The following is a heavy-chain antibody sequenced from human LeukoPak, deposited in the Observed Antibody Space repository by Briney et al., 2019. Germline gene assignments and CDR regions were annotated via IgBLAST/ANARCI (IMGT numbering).Heavy chain of an antibody. Sequence: SETLSLTCAVYGGSFSGYYWSWIRQPPGKGLEWIGEINHSGSTNYNPSLKSRVTISVDTSKNQFSLKLSSVTAADTAVYYCARVQQLLDAFDIWGQGTMVTVSS. CDR1: GGSFSGYY. CDR3: ARVQQLLDAFDI. J-gene: IGHJ3*02. CDR2: INHSGST. D-gene: IGHD6-13*01. V-gene: IGHV4-34*01.